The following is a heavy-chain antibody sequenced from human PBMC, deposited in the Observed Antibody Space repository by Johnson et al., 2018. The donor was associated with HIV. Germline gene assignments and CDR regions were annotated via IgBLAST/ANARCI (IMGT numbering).Heavy chain of an antibody. CDR1: GFTFNTYV. J-gene: IGHJ3*02. D-gene: IGHD6-19*01. CDR2: ISYDGSNK. CDR3: AREVESGIAVNDAFDI. V-gene: IGHV3-30-3*01. Sequence: QVQLVESGGGVVQPGMSLRLSCAATGFTFNTYVMHWVRQAPGKGLEWVAVISYDGSNKYYADSVKGRFTISRDNSKNTLYLQMNSLRAEDTAVYYCAREVESGIAVNDAFDIWGQGTMVTVSS.